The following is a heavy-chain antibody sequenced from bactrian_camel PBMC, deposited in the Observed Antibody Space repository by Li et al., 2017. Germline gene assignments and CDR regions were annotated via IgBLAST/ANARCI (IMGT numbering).Heavy chain of an antibody. CDR1: GSTANIHSVYC. V-gene: IGHV3S54*01. D-gene: IGHD3*01. Sequence: HVQLVESGGGSVQAGESLTLSCAVSGSTANIHSVYCWGWYRQVPGKEREGVATISRGGGNTYYADSVKGRFAISRDNANNTLYLQMNSLKPEDTALYYCATQVERSYTDFGYWGQGTQVTVS. CDR2: ISRGGGNT. CDR3: ATQVERSYTDFGY. J-gene: IGHJ6*01.